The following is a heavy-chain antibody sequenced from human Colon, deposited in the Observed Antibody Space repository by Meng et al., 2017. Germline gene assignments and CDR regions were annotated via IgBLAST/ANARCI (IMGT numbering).Heavy chain of an antibody. J-gene: IGHJ4*02. CDR1: GGSIGSSDFY. Sequence: LQESGPGLVKPSETLSLTCTVSGGSIGSSDFYWGWIRQAPGRGLEWIATIYYSGGTYYNPSLKSRVTISLDMSKNQFSLNLNSVTAADTAVYYCAREQSDYFDYWGQGTLVTVSS. CDR3: AREQSDYFDY. CDR2: IYYSGGT. V-gene: IGHV4-39*07.